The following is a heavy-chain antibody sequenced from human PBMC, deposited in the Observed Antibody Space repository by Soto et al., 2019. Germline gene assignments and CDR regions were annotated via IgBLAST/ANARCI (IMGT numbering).Heavy chain of an antibody. CDR2: VIPILGQA. CDR3: ARVGGVGAPPGADY. D-gene: IGHD1-26*01. CDR1: GGIFSSYA. J-gene: IGHJ4*02. Sequence: GASVKVSCKASGGIFSSYAISWLRQAPGQGLEWMGAVIPILGQAYYAQNLQDRVTITADESTRTTYVELSSLRSEDTAVYFCARVGGVGAPPGADYWGQGTLVTVSS. V-gene: IGHV1-69*13.